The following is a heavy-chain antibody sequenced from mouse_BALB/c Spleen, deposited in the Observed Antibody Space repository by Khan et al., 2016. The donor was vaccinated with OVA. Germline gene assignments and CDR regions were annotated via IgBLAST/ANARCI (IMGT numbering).Heavy chain of an antibody. J-gene: IGHJ2*01. V-gene: IGHV9-3-1*01. CDR1: GYTFTNYV. CDR3: TRFHGGY. Sequence: QIQLVQSGPELKKPGETVKISCKASGYTFTNYVMNWVKQSPGKGLKWMGWINTYTGEPTYADDFMGRFAFSLETSVSTAYLQINSLKYEYTATYFCTRFHGGYWGQGTTLTVSS. CDR2: INTYTGEP.